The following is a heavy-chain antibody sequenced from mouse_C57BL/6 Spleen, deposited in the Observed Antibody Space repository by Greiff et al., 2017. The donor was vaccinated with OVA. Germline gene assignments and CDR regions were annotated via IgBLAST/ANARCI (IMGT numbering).Heavy chain of an antibody. V-gene: IGHV5-17*01. Sequence: EVQLVESGGGLVKPGGSLKLSCAASGFTFSDYGMHWVRQAPEKGLEWVAYISSGSSTIYYADTVKGRFTISRDNAKNTLFLQMTSLRSEDTAMYYGARPSNYPSKAMDYWGQGTSVTVSS. J-gene: IGHJ4*01. D-gene: IGHD2-5*01. CDR1: GFTFSDYG. CDR3: ARPSNYPSKAMDY. CDR2: ISSGSSTI.